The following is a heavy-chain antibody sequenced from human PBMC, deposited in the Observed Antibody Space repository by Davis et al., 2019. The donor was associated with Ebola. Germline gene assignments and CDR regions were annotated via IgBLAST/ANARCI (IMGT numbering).Heavy chain of an antibody. Sequence: SETLSLTCTVSGGSISSYYWSWIRQPPGKGLEWIGYIYYSGSTNYNPSLKSRVTISVDTSKNQFSLKLSSVTAADTAVYYCARDHYGGNSFSYWGQGTLVTVSS. CDR1: GGSISSYY. V-gene: IGHV4-59*01. CDR3: ARDHYGGNSFSY. CDR2: IYYSGST. J-gene: IGHJ4*02. D-gene: IGHD4-23*01.